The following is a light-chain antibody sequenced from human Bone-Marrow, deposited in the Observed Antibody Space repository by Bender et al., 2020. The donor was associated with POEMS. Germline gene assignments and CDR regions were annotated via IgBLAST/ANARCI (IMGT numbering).Light chain of an antibody. CDR2: SNY. Sequence: QSVLTQPPSASGTPGQSVIISCSGTDSNFGGNNVNWYQHLPGTAPRLVVYSNYQRPSGVSNRFSGSKSGNTASLTISGLQAEDESDYYCTSYTTSRTQVFGGGNKLTVL. CDR3: TSYTTSRTQV. J-gene: IGLJ2*01. V-gene: IGLV1-44*01. CDR1: DSNFGGNN.